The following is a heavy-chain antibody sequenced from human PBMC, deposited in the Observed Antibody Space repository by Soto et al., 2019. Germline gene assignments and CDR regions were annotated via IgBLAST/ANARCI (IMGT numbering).Heavy chain of an antibody. CDR3: ASDSYDSSGYYGPGAFDI. CDR1: GFTLSSYA. D-gene: IGHD3-22*01. J-gene: IGHJ3*02. Sequence: PGGSLRLSCAASGFTLSSYAMHWVRQAPGKGLEWVAVISYDGSNKYYADSVKGRFTISRDNSKNTLYLQMNSLRAEDTAVYYCASDSYDSSGYYGPGAFDIWGQGTMVTVSS. CDR2: ISYDGSNK. V-gene: IGHV3-30-3*01.